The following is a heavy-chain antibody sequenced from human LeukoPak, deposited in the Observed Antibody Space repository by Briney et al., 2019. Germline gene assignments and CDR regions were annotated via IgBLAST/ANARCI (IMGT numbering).Heavy chain of an antibody. D-gene: IGHD2-21*02. CDR3: ARDYCGGDCFPDY. CDR2: INSDGSEG. CDR1: GFTFSGFW. V-gene: IGHV3-7*03. J-gene: IGHJ4*02. Sequence: GGSLRLSCAVSGFTFSGFWMSWSRQAPGKGLEWVASINSDGSEGYYADVVKGRFTISRDNAKSSLYLQINSLRAEDTAVYYCARDYCGGDCFPDYWGQGTLVTVSS.